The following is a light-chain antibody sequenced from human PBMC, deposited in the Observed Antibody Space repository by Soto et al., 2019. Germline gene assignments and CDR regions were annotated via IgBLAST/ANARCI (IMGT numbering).Light chain of an antibody. V-gene: IGLV2-23*01. CDR2: EGS. Sequence: QSALTQPASVSGSPGQSITISCNGTSSDVGSYNLVSWYQQLPGKAPKLLIYEGSKRPSGVSNRFSGSKSGNTASLTISGLQAEDEADYYCCSYAIGSTLVFGGGTKLTVL. CDR1: SSDVGSYNL. J-gene: IGLJ2*01. CDR3: CSYAIGSTLV.